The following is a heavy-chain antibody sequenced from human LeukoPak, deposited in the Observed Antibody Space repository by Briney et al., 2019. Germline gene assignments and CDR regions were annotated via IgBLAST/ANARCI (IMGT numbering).Heavy chain of an antibody. D-gene: IGHD1-26*01. V-gene: IGHV3-74*01. CDR3: VRDLGELPTY. J-gene: IGHJ4*02. CDR1: GFTFSSYW. Sequence: PGGSLRLSCAASGFTFSSYWMYWVRQAPGKGLVWVSRISSDGITTNYAGAVKGRFTMSRDNAKNTLFLQMNTLRADDTAVYYCVRDLGELPTYWGQGTLVTVSS. CDR2: ISSDGITT.